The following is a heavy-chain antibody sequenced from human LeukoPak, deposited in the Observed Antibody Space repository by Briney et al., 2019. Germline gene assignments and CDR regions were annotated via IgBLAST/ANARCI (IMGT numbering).Heavy chain of an antibody. Sequence: PGGSRTPSSPASAFTFSSYWMHWVRQAPGKGLVWVSRINSDGSSTSYADSVKGRFTISRDNAKNTLYLQMNSLRAEDTAVFYCARAGGLGDSEYWGQGGLVTLCS. CDR3: ARAGGLGDSEY. J-gene: IGHJ4*02. CDR2: INSDGSST. D-gene: IGHD3-10*01. V-gene: IGHV3-74*01. CDR1: AFTFSSYW.